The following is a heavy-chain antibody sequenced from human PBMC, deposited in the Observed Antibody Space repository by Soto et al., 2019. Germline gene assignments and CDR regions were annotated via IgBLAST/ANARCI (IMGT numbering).Heavy chain of an antibody. V-gene: IGHV4-39*01. D-gene: IGHD5-18*01. CDR1: GASTSSRDYY. Sequence: SETLSLTCTVPGASTSSRDYYWGWIRQPPGKGLEWIGSIYYTGSTYHNPSLKSRVTMSVDTPRTQFSLKLSSVTAAXTAIXYCARHDHSALNRIDSWGXGTLVTVSS. J-gene: IGHJ5*01. CDR3: ARHDHSALNRIDS. CDR2: IYYTGST.